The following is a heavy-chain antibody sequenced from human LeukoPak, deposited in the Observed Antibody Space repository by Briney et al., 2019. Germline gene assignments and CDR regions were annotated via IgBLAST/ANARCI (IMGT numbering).Heavy chain of an antibody. J-gene: IGHJ4*02. CDR3: ARDRFGDFYFDY. CDR2: ISAYNGHT. V-gene: IGHV1-18*01. CDR1: GYTFTSYD. Sequence: ASVKVSCKASGYTFTSYDINWVRQATGQGLEWMGWISAYNGHTNYAQNLQGRVTMTTDTFTTTAYMELRSLRSDDTAMFYCARDRFGDFYFDYWGQGTLVTVSS. D-gene: IGHD4-17*01.